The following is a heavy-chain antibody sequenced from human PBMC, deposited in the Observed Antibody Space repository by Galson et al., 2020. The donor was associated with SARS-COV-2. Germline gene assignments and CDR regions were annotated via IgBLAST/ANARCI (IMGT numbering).Heavy chain of an antibody. Sequence: SQTLSLTCTVSGGSISSYYWSWIRQPPGKGLEWIGYIYYSGSTNYNPSLKSRVTISVDTSKNQFSLKLSSVTAADTAVYYCARANSSSWPGYYYYYYGMDVWGQGTTVTVSS. CDR1: GGSISSYY. CDR3: ARANSSSWPGYYYYYYGMDV. CDR2: IYYSGST. D-gene: IGHD6-13*01. J-gene: IGHJ6*02. V-gene: IGHV4-59*01.